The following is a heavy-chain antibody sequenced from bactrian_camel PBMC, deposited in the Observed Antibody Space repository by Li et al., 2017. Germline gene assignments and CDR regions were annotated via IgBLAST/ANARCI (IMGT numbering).Heavy chain of an antibody. Sequence: HVQLVESGGGSVQAGGSLRLSCAASGYTDSRYCMGWFRQAPEKEGEGVAAIASDGVPDYADSVKGRFTISQDAATKVLYLHMNDLKPEDTAIYYCATDSPAACEYCSGGYCSLLLGYRGQGTQVTVS. D-gene: IGHD2*01. CDR3: ATDSPAACEYCSGGYCSLLLGY. CDR1: GYTDSRYC. J-gene: IGHJ6*01. V-gene: IGHV3S53*01. CDR2: IASDGVP.